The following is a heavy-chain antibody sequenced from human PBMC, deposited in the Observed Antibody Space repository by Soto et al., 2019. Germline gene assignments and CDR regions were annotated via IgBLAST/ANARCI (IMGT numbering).Heavy chain of an antibody. J-gene: IGHJ6*03. Sequence: QVQLVESGGGVVQPGRSLRLSCAASGFTFSSYGMHWVRQAPGKGLEWVAVISYDGSNKYYADSVKGRFTISRDNSKNTLYLQMNSLRAEDTAVYYCANFPVPWGSGGSLDYYYYMDVWGKGTTVTVSS. CDR2: ISYDGSNK. V-gene: IGHV3-30*18. CDR3: ANFPVPWGSGGSLDYYYYMDV. D-gene: IGHD2-15*01. CDR1: GFTFSSYG.